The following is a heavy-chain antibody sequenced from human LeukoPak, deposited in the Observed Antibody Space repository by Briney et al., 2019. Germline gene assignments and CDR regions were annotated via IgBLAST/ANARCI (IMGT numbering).Heavy chain of an antibody. J-gene: IGHJ4*02. CDR3: AKSRTATPFDY. D-gene: IGHD2-15*01. Sequence: GRSLRLSCAASGFSFSNYGMHWVRQAPGKGLEWVAVIWDDGSYKYYADSVKGRFTISRDNSKNTLYLQMNSLRAEDTAVYYCAKSRTATPFDYWGQGTLVTVSS. CDR2: IWDDGSYK. V-gene: IGHV3-33*06. CDR1: GFSFSNYG.